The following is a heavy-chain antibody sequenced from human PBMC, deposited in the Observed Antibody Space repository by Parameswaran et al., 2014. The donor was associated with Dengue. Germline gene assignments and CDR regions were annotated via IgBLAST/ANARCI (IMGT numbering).Heavy chain of an antibody. V-gene: IGHV4-59*01. Sequence: WIRQPPGKGLEWIGYIYYSGSTNYNPSLKSRVTISVDTSKNQFSLKLSSVTAADTAVYYCASYSGSYGYYFDYWGQGTLVTVSS. J-gene: IGHJ4*02. CDR2: IYYSGST. D-gene: IGHD1-26*01. CDR3: ASYSGSYGYYFDY.